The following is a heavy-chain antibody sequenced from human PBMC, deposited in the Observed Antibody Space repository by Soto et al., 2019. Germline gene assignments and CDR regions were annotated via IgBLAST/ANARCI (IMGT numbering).Heavy chain of an antibody. Sequence: SETLSLTCTVSGGSISSGGSYWGWIRQPPGKGLEWIGYIYYSGNTYFNPSLKSRVTLSVDTSKNQFSLNLSAVTAADTAVYYCVRYCSTTKCPFDYWGQGTLVTVSS. CDR1: GGSISSGGSY. D-gene: IGHD2-2*01. J-gene: IGHJ4*02. CDR3: VRYCSTTKCPFDY. CDR2: IYYSGNT. V-gene: IGHV4-30-4*01.